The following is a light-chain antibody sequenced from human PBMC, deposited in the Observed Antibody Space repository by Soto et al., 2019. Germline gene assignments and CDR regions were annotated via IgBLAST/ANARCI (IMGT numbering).Light chain of an antibody. CDR1: QSVSSN. V-gene: IGKV3-15*01. CDR3: QQYNNWLLWT. CDR2: GAS. Sequence: GERATLSCRASQSVSSNLAWYQQKPGQAPRLLIYGASTRATGIPARFSGSGSGTEFTLTISSLQSEDFEVYYCQQYNNWLLWTFGQGTKVDIK. J-gene: IGKJ1*01.